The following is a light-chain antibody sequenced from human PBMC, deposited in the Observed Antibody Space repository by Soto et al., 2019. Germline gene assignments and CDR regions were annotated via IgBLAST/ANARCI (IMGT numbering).Light chain of an antibody. J-gene: IGKJ4*01. V-gene: IGKV3-20*01. CDR1: QSVSSSS. CDR3: QQNGSSPS. Sequence: EIVLTQSPGTLSLSPGERATLSCRASQSVSSSSLAWYQQKPGQAPRLLIYGASTRATGIPDRFSGSESGTDFTLIISRLEPEDFAVYYCQQNGSSPSFGGGTKVEIK. CDR2: GAS.